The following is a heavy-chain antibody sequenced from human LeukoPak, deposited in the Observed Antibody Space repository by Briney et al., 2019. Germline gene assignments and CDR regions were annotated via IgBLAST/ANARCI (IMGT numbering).Heavy chain of an antibody. Sequence: SETLSLTCAVYGGSFSGYYWSWIRQPPGKGLEWIGEINHSGSTNYNPPLKSRVTISVDTSKNQFSLKLSSVTAADTAVYYCARGPPGGSYSHGGQETLFTVSS. D-gene: IGHD1-26*01. V-gene: IGHV4-34*01. J-gene: IGHJ4*02. CDR1: GGSFSGYY. CDR2: INHSGST. CDR3: ARGPPGGSYSH.